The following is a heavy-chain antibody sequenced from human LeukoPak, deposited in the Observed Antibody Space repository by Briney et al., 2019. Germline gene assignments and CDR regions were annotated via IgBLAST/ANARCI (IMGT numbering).Heavy chain of an antibody. Sequence: PGGSLRLSCAASGFTFSSYGMHWVRQAPGKGLEWVAVISYDGSNKYYADSVKGRFTISRDNSKNKLYLQMNSLRADDTAVYYLASAFSGGNYSFDYWGQGSLVTVAS. D-gene: IGHD1-26*01. CDR2: ISYDGSNK. V-gene: IGHV3-30*03. CDR3: ASAFSGGNYSFDY. CDR1: GFTFSSYG. J-gene: IGHJ4*02.